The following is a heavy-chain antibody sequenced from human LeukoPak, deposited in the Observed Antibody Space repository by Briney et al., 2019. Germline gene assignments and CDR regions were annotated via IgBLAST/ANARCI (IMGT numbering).Heavy chain of an antibody. CDR3: AKDLAGVGVADAFDI. CDR1: GFTFDDYA. CDR2: ISWNSGSI. D-gene: IGHD6-19*01. V-gene: IGHV3-9*01. J-gene: IGHJ3*02. Sequence: GGSLRLSCAASGFTFDDYAMHWVRQAPGKGLEWVSGISWNSGSIGYADSVKGRFTISRDNAKNSLYLQMNSLRAEDTALYYCAKDLAGVGVADAFDIWGQGTMVTVSS.